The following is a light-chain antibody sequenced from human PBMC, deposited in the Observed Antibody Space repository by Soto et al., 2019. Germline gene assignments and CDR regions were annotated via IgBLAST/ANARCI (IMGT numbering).Light chain of an antibody. CDR1: QSVNAGY. J-gene: IGKJ1*01. CDR3: QQYGGSPT. CDR2: VAS. V-gene: IGKV3-20*01. Sequence: EIVLTQSSGTLSLSPGERATLSCRASQSVNAGYLAWYQQRPGQAPRLLIYVASYRAPGIPDRFSGSGSGTDFTLTISRLEPEDSALYYCQQYGGSPTFGPGTRLEIK.